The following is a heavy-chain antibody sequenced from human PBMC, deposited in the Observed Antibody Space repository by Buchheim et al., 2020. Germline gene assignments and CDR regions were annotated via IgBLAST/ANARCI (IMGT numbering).Heavy chain of an antibody. CDR2: ICSSGSAK. CDR3: ARSRTAGTYYFDY. Sequence: EVQLVESGGGLVQPGGSLRLSCAASGFSFSSYTMNWVRQAPGKGLEWVSYICSSGSAKYYADSVKGRFTISRDNANNSLYLQMNSLRVEDTAAYYCARSRTAGTYYFDYWGQGAL. V-gene: IGHV3-48*01. D-gene: IGHD6-19*01. J-gene: IGHJ4*02. CDR1: GFSFSSYT.